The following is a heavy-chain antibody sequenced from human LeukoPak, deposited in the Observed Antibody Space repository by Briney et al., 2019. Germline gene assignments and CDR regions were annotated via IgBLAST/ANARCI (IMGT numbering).Heavy chain of an antibody. D-gene: IGHD3-22*01. J-gene: IGHJ4*02. Sequence: PSETLSLTCTVSGDSISSGGYFWSWIRQPPGNGLNCIGFIYHSGTTYYNPSLESRVTISVDRSKNQFSLRLTSVTAADTAVYYCARGIREYDSSGYYFDCWGQGTLVTVSS. CDR1: GDSISSGGYF. CDR2: IYHSGTT. CDR3: ARGIREYDSSGYYFDC. V-gene: IGHV4-30-2*01.